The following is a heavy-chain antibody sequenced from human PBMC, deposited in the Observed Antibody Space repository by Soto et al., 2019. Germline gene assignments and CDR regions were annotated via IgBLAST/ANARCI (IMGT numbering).Heavy chain of an antibody. J-gene: IGHJ5*02. CDR2: ISSSSYI. D-gene: IGHD3-3*01. V-gene: IGHV3-21*01. CDR3: ARDRGWYPESGWFDP. Sequence: GGSLRLSCAASGFTFSSYSMNWVRQAPGKGLEWVSSISSSSYIYYADSVKGRFTISRDNAKNSLYLQMNSLRAEDTAVYYCARDRGWYPESGWFDPWGQGTLVTVSS. CDR1: GFTFSSYS.